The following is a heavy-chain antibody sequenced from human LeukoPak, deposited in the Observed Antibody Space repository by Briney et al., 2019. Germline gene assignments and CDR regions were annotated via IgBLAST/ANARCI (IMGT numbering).Heavy chain of an antibody. J-gene: IGHJ4*02. CDR2: INPNSGGT. V-gene: IGHV1-2*02. CDR1: GYTFTSYG. CDR3: ASDPYYYGSGSYYNLVY. Sequence: GASVKVSCKASGYTFTSYGIRWVRQAPGQGLEWMGWINPNSGGTNYAQKFQGRVTMTRDTSISTAYMELSRLRSDDTAVYYCASDPYYYGSGSYYNLVYWGQGTLVTVSS. D-gene: IGHD3-10*01.